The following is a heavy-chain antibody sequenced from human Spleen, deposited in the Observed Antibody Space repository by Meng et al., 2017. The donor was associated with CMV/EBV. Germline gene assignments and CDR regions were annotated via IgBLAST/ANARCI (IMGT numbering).Heavy chain of an antibody. CDR1: GFTFSSFA. J-gene: IGHJ4*02. D-gene: IGHD3-22*01. CDR3: VLDTSGFYRPDH. CDR2: IWYDGSYK. V-gene: IGHV3-33*03. Sequence: AASGFTFSSFALHWVRQAPGKGLEWVTMIWYDGSYKYYADSVKGRFTVSRDNPKNTLYLQMNDLRAEDTAVYYCVLDTSGFYRPDHWGQGTLVTVSS.